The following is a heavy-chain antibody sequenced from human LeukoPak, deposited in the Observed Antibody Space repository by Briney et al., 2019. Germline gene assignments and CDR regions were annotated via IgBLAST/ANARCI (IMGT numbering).Heavy chain of an antibody. CDR1: GYTFTGYY. CDR2: INPNSGGT. V-gene: IGHV1-2*02. CDR3: ARRRDNWNAEIDY. D-gene: IGHD1-20*01. Sequence: ASVKVSCKASGYTFTGYYMHWVRQAPGQGLEWMGWINPNSGGTKYAQKFQARVTMTRDTSISTAYMGLSRLRSDDTAVYYCARRRDNWNAEIDYWGQGTLVTVSS. J-gene: IGHJ4*02.